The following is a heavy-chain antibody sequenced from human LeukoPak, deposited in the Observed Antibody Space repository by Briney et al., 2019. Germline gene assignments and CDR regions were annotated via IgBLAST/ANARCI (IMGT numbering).Heavy chain of an antibody. CDR2: INPNSGGP. Sequence: ASVKVSCKASGYTFSDFYIHWVRQAPGQGLEWMGWINPNSGGPNYAQKFQGRVTMTRDTSISTAYMELSRLRSDDTAVYYCARFPRHCSGGTCSRYNWFDPWGQGTLVTVSS. V-gene: IGHV1-2*02. J-gene: IGHJ5*02. D-gene: IGHD2-15*01. CDR1: GYTFSDFY. CDR3: ARFPRHCSGGTCSRYNWFDP.